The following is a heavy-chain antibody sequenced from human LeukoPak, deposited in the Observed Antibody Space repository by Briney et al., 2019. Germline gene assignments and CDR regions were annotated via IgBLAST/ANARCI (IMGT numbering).Heavy chain of an antibody. Sequence: GRSLRLSCAASGFTFSSYGMHWVRHAPGKGLEWVAVIWYDGSNKYYADSVKGRFTISRDNSKNTLYLQMNTLRAEDTAVYYCARTGDSSGYYYESGYYFDYWGQGTLVTVSS. D-gene: IGHD3-22*01. V-gene: IGHV3-33*01. CDR3: ARTGDSSGYYYESGYYFDY. J-gene: IGHJ4*02. CDR1: GFTFSSYG. CDR2: IWYDGSNK.